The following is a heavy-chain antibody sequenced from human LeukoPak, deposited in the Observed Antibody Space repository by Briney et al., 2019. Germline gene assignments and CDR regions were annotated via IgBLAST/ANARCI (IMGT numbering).Heavy chain of an antibody. CDR2: IYYSGST. J-gene: IGHJ3*02. CDR3: ARDVFRAFDI. CDR1: GGSISSGGYY. D-gene: IGHD3-10*02. V-gene: IGHV4-61*08. Sequence: SETLSLTCTVSGGSISSGGYYWSWIRQHPGKGLEWIGYIYYSGSTNYNPSLKSRVTISVDTSKNQFSLKLSSVTAADTAVYYCARDVFRAFDIWGQGTMVTVSS.